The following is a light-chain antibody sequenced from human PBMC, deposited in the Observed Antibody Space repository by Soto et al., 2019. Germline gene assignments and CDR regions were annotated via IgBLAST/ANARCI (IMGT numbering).Light chain of an antibody. J-gene: IGLJ2*01. Sequence: QLVLTQSPSASASPGASVKLTCTLSRGHSSYAIAWYQQQAEKGPRYLMKLNSDGSHSQGDGIPDRFSGSSSGAERYLTISSLQSEDEADYYCQTWGTGIRIFGGGTKLTVL. CDR3: QTWGTGIRI. CDR2: LNSDGSH. V-gene: IGLV4-69*01. CDR1: RGHSSYA.